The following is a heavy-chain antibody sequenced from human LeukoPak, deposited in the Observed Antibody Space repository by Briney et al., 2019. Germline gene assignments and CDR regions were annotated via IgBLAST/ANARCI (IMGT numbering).Heavy chain of an antibody. CDR3: AGRRRYGGYIDY. V-gene: IGHV4-59*01. CDR1: GGSISSYY. Sequence: PSETLSLTCTVFGGSISSYYWSWLRQPPGKGLEWIGYIYYSGSTNYNPSLKSRVTISVDTSKNQFSLKLSSVTAADTAVYYCAGRRRYGGYIDYWGQGTLVTVSS. D-gene: IGHD3-16*02. CDR2: IYYSGST. J-gene: IGHJ4*02.